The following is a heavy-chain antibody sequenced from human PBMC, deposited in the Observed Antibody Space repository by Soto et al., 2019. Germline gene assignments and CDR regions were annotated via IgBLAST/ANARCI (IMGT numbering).Heavy chain of an antibody. CDR2: INSDGSHT. Sequence: EVQLVESGGGLVQPGGSLRLSCAASGLSFNIYWMHWVRQVPGKGLVWLARINSDGSHTIYVDSVKGRFTISRDNAQGTVFLQMEGLRDEDMGVYYCAGGLAGLEVWGQGTTVTVSS. J-gene: IGHJ6*02. CDR1: GLSFNIYW. CDR3: AGGLAGLEV. V-gene: IGHV3-74*01.